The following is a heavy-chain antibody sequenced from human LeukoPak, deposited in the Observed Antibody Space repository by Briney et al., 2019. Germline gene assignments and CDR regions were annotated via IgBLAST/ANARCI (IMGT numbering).Heavy chain of an antibody. D-gene: IGHD6-13*01. V-gene: IGHV3-30*18. CDR1: GFSFISYD. CDR2: ISYDGSNK. CDR3: AKDNSSSFDY. J-gene: IGHJ4*02. Sequence: GRSLRLSCAASGFSFISYDMHWVRQAPGKGLEWVAVISYDGSNKYYADSVKGRFTISRDNSKNTLYLQMNSLRAEDTAVYYCAKDNSSSFDYWGQGTLVTVSS.